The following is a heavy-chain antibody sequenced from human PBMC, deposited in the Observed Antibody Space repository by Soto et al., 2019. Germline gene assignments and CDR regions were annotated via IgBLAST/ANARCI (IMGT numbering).Heavy chain of an antibody. V-gene: IGHV3-9*01. D-gene: IGHD6-19*01. Sequence: EVQLVESGGGLVQPGRSLRLSCAASGFTFDDYAMHWVRQVPGKGLEWVSGISWNSGSIGYADSVKGRFTISRDNAKNSLYLQMNSLRAEDTALYYCAKDGYSSGGWGQGTLVTVSS. J-gene: IGHJ4*02. CDR1: GFTFDDYA. CDR2: ISWNSGSI. CDR3: AKDGYSSGG.